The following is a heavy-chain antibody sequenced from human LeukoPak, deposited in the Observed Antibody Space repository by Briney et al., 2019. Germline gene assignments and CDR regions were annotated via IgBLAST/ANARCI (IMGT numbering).Heavy chain of an antibody. V-gene: IGHV4-61*02. CDR3: ARDWLGPYYHYMDV. CDR1: GGSISSGSYY. Sequence: PSETLSLTCTVSGGSISSGSYYWSWIRQPAGKGLEWIGRIYTSGSTNYNPSLKSRVTISVDTSKNQFSLKLSSVTAADTAVYYCARDWLGPYYHYMDVWGKGTTVTISS. CDR2: IYTSGST. J-gene: IGHJ6*03. D-gene: IGHD6-19*01.